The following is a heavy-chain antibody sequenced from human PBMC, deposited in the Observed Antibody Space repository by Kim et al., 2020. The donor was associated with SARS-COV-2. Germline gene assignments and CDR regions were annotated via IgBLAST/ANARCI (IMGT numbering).Heavy chain of an antibody. CDR1: GGSIRSGCKF. V-gene: IGHV4-31*03. J-gene: IGHJ4*01. Sequence: SETLSLTCSVSGGSIRSGCKFWTWLRQHPAKGLEWIGYFSYSGNSHYSLSLRGRVTISLQTSQYPFSLNLTSVTAAATAVYSCARGGSLDYWGHGSVFTV. CDR2: FSYSGNS. CDR3: ARGGSLDY.